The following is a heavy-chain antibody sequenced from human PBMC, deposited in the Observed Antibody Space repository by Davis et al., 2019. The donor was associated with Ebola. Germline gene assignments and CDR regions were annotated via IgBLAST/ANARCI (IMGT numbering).Heavy chain of an antibody. CDR2: IGSTTNFI. CDR3: SYFDY. V-gene: IGHV3-21*01. Sequence: GESLKISCAASGFTISSHSMNWVRQAPGKGLECVSSIGSTTNFIYYADSVKGRFTISRDNAKNSLYLQMNSLRAEDTAVYCNSYFDYWGQGNLVTVSS. CDR1: GFTISSHS. D-gene: IGHD1-1*01. J-gene: IGHJ4*02.